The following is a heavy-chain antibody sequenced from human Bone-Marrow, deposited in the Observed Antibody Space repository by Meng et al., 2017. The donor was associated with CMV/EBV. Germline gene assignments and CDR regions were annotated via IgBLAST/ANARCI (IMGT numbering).Heavy chain of an antibody. CDR1: GYTFTSYD. V-gene: IGHV1-8*01. CDR2: MNPNSGNT. CDR3: ATILGYSSGWDY. D-gene: IGHD6-19*01. J-gene: IGHJ4*02. Sequence: ASVKVSCKASGYTFTSYDINWVRQATGQGLEWMGWMNPNSGNTGYAQKFQDRVTMTRDTSISTAYMELSRLRSDDTAVYYCATILGYSSGWDYWGQGTLVTVSS.